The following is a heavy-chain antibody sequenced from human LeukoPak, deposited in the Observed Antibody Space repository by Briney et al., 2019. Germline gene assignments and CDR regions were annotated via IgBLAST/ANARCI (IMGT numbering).Heavy chain of an antibody. CDR2: ISGSGGST. D-gene: IGHD1-26*01. CDR3: AKDDHIVGNWQGRFDY. J-gene: IGHJ4*02. CDR1: GFSLNTYD. V-gene: IGHV3-23*01. Sequence: PGGSLTLSCAASGFSLNTYDIGMNWVRQAPGKGLEWVSGISGSGGSTYYADSVKGRFTISRDKSKNTLYLQMNSLRAEDTAVYYCAKDDHIVGNWQGRFDYWGQGTLVTVSS.